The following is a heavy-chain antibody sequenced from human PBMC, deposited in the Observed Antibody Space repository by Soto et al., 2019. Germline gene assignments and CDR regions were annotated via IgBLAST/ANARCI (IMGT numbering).Heavy chain of an antibody. J-gene: IGHJ4*02. D-gene: IGHD1-26*01. Sequence: SETLSRTCSVSSASFSGIYSSWGHPPAGTALEWSGKIDHSEITNRNTALKSRATMSVHSSKNQFSLKLRTLTSADKGVYYCATGVSVTLAVQGRAPDKNYFVSLSQGTLVTVSS. V-gene: IGHV4-34*04. CDR3: ATGVSVTLAVQGRAPDKNYFVS. CDR2: IDHSEIT. CDR1: SASFSGIY.